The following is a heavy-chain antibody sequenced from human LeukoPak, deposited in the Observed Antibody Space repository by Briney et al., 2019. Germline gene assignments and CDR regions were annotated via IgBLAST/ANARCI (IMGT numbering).Heavy chain of an antibody. CDR3: AHTQQLAPCNWFDP. CDR1: GFSLSTSGVG. J-gene: IGHJ5*02. V-gene: IGHV2-5*01. D-gene: IGHD6-13*01. Sequence: SGPTLVKPTQTLTLTCTFSGFSLSTSGVGVGWIRQPPGKTLEWLALIYWNDDKRYSPSLKSRLTITKDTSKNQVVLTMTNMDPVDTATYYCAHTQQLAPCNWFDPWGQGTLVTVSS. CDR2: IYWNDDK.